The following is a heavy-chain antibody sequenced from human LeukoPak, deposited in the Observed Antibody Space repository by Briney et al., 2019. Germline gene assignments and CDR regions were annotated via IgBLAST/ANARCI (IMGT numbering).Heavy chain of an antibody. J-gene: IGHJ4*02. Sequence: GGSLRLSCAASGFTFSSYGMHWVRQAPGKGLEWVAVISYDGSNKYYADSVKGRFTISRDNSKNTLYLQMNSLRAEDTAVYYCARDGSRLDWLSSGFDYWGQGTLVTVSS. D-gene: IGHD3-9*01. CDR1: GFTFSSYG. CDR3: ARDGSRLDWLSSGFDY. V-gene: IGHV3-30*03. CDR2: ISYDGSNK.